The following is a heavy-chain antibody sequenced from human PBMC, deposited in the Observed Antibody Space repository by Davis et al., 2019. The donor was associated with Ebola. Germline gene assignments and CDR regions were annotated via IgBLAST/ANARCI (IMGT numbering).Heavy chain of an antibody. V-gene: IGHV3-30-3*01. Sequence: GGSLRLSCAASGLTFSAFDLNWVRQAPGKGLEWVAVISYDGSNKYYADSVKGRFTISRDNSKNTLYLQMNSLRAEDTAVYYCAREELGFYYYYGMDVWGQGTTVTVSS. CDR3: AREELGFYYYYGMDV. D-gene: IGHD7-27*01. CDR1: GLTFSAFD. CDR2: ISYDGSNK. J-gene: IGHJ6*02.